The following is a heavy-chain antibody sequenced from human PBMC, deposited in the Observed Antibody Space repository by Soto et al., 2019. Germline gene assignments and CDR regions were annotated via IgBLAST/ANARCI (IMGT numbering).Heavy chain of an antibody. CDR3: ASTDYVAYYMDV. J-gene: IGHJ6*03. CDR1: GGSISSGYY. CDR2: IYYSGNT. V-gene: IGHV4-31*03. Sequence: QVQLQESGPGLVKPSQTLSLTCSVSGGSISSGYYWTWIRQHPGKGLEWIGYIYYSGNTYYNPSLKSRVTISVDTSKNQFSLKLSSVTAADTAVYYCASTDYVAYYMDVWGQGTKVTV. D-gene: IGHD3-10*02.